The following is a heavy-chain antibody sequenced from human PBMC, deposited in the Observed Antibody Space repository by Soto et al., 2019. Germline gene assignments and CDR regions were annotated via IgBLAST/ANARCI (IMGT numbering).Heavy chain of an antibody. V-gene: IGHV4-31*03. CDR1: GGSIRSGGYY. CDR3: ARDRLMATAGTARHYFGLDV. J-gene: IGHJ6*02. D-gene: IGHD5-18*01. Sequence: SETLSLTCTVSGGSIRSGGYYWSWVRQNPRRGLEWIGNIYYSGNTYYNPSLKSRLTISVDTSKNQFSLNLSSVTAADTAVYYCARDRLMATAGTARHYFGLDVWGQGTTVTAP. CDR2: IYYSGNT.